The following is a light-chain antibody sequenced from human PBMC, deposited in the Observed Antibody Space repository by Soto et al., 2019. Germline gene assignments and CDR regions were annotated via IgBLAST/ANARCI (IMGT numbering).Light chain of an antibody. Sequence: QSVLTQPPSVSGAPGQRVTVSCTGSSSNIGTSSDVHWYQQLPGTAPKLLIYGNTNRPSGVPDRFSASKSGTSASLAITGLQAEDEVDYYCQSYDSSLSGYVFGTGTKLTVL. V-gene: IGLV1-40*01. J-gene: IGLJ1*01. CDR1: SSNIGTSSD. CDR2: GNT. CDR3: QSYDSSLSGYV.